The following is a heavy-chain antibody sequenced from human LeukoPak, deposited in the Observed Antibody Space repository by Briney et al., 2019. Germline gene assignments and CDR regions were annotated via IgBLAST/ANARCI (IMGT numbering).Heavy chain of an antibody. CDR1: GSTFSSYG. D-gene: IGHD3-10*01. CDR3: AKDSVLAMVRGPGIIDY. V-gene: IGHV3-30*02. CDR2: IRYDGSNK. J-gene: IGHJ4*02. Sequence: PGGSMRLSCAASGSTFSSYGMHWVRQAPGKGLEWVAFIRYDGSNKYYADSVKGRFTISRDNSKNTLYLQMNSLRAEDTAVYYCAKDSVLAMVRGPGIIDYWGQGTLVTVSS.